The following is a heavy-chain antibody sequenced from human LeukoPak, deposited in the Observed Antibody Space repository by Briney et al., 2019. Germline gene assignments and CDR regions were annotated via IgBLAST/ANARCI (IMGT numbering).Heavy chain of an antibody. J-gene: IGHJ5*02. CDR2: IYWNDDK. D-gene: IGHD3-3*01. V-gene: IGHV2-5*01. CDR3: AHSTYYDFWSGSINWFDP. Sequence: SGPTLVKPTQTLTLTCTFSGFSLSTSGVGVGWIRQPPGKALEWLALIYWNDDKRYSPSLKSRLTITKDTSKNHVVLTMTNMDPVDTATYYCAHSTYYDFWSGSINWFDPWGQGTLVTVSS. CDR1: GFSLSTSGVG.